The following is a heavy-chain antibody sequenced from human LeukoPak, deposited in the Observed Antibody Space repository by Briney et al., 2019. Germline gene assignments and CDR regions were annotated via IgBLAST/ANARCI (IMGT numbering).Heavy chain of an antibody. D-gene: IGHD3-9*01. CDR3: ARVLHYDILTGYYFPFDY. CDR2: INPNSGGT. J-gene: IGHJ4*02. CDR1: GYSLTGYY. V-gene: IGHV1-2*02. Sequence: VASVKVSCKASGYSLTGYYMHWVRQAPGQGLEWMGWINPNSGGTNYAQKFQGRVTMTRDTSISTAYMELSRLRSDDTAVYYCARVLHYDILTGYYFPFDYWGQGTLVTVSS.